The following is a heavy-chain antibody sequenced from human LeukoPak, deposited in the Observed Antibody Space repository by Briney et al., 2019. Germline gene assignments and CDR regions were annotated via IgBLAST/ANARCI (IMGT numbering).Heavy chain of an antibody. CDR1: GYTFTGYY. CDR2: INPNSGGT. V-gene: IGHV1-2*02. J-gene: IGHJ4*02. Sequence: AAVKVSCKASGYTFTGYYMHWVRQAPGQGLEWMGWINPNSGGTNYAQKFQGRVTMTRDTSISTAYMELSRLRSDDTAVYYCASSDILTGYYDYWGQGTLVTVSS. CDR3: ASSDILTGYYDY. D-gene: IGHD3-9*01.